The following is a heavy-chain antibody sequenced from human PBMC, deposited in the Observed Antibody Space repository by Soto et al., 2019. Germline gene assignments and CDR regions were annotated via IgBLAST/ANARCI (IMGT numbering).Heavy chain of an antibody. CDR3: GSAEKSYGRDWFDP. V-gene: IGHV4-59*01. J-gene: IGHJ5*02. Sequence: PSETLSLTCTVSGCSISSYYWSWIRQPPGKGLEWIGYIYYSGSTNYNPSLKSRVTISVDASKNQFSLKLSSVTAADTAVYYCGSAEKSYGRDWFDPWGQGTLVTVSS. CDR2: IYYSGST. CDR1: GCSISSYY. D-gene: IGHD3-16*01.